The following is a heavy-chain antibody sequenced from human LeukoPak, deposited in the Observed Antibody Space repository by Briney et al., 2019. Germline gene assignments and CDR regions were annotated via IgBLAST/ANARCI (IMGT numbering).Heavy chain of an antibody. CDR2: ISGGGNSI. Sequence: GGSLRLSCAASGFTFSNSAMSWVRQAPGKGLEWVSAISGGGNSIYYTDSVKGRFTISRDNSKNTLYLQMNSLRAEDTAVYYCAKDERAYDAFDVWGQGTMVTVSS. CDR1: GFTFSNSA. J-gene: IGHJ3*01. V-gene: IGHV3-23*01. CDR3: AKDERAYDAFDV.